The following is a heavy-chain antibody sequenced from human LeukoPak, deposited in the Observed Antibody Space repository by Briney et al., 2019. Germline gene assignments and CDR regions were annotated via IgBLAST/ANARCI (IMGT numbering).Heavy chain of an antibody. J-gene: IGHJ4*02. CDR2: LSWHSGSI. D-gene: IGHD1-26*01. Sequence: GGSLRLSCVASGFKLNDYAMHWVRQAPGKGLEWVSGLSWHSGSIGYADSVKGRFIISRGNAKNSLYLEMNSLRPEDSALYYCAKETKVGENLYYFDYWGRGTLVTVSS. CDR3: AKETKVGENLYYFDY. V-gene: IGHV3-9*01. CDR1: GFKLNDYA.